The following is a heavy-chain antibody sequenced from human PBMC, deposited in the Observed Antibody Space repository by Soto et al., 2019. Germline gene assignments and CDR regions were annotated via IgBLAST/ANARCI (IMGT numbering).Heavy chain of an antibody. CDR2: MNPNSGNT. CDR1: GYTFTSYD. D-gene: IGHD6-25*01. V-gene: IGHV1-8*01. Sequence: ASVKVSCKASGYTFTSYDINWVRQATGQGLEWMGWMNPNSGNTGYAQKFQGRVTMTRNTSISTAYMELSSLRSEDTAVYYCAGTLLPYSSGSLSWFDPWGQGTLVTVSS. CDR3: AGTLLPYSSGSLSWFDP. J-gene: IGHJ5*02.